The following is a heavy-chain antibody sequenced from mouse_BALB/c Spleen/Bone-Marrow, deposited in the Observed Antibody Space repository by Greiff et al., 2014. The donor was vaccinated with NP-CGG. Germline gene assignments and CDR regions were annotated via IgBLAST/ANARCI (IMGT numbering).Heavy chain of an antibody. D-gene: IGHD2-12*01. CDR3: TIYRYDEDAIDY. Sequence: VQLQQSGTVLPRPGTSVRMSCKASGYSFTSYWMHWVQQRPGKGLEWIGATYSGNSEISYKQKFKGKAKLTAVKSASTAYMELSSLTNEDSAGYYCTIYRYDEDAIDYWGQGTSVTVSS. V-gene: IGHV1-5*01. CDR2: TYSGNSEI. J-gene: IGHJ4*01. CDR1: GYSFTSYW.